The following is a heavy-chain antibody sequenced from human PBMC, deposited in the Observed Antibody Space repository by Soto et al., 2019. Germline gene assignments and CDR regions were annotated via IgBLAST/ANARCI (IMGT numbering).Heavy chain of an antibody. CDR3: AGQTFTIAAASYGRSNWFDP. Sequence: QLQLQESGPGVVKPSETLSLTCTVSGGSITSSSHFWGWVRQPPGKGLEWIGTIYFTGNTYYTPSLQSRLTMSIDTSKNEFSLRLNSVTAADTAVYYCAGQTFTIAAASYGRSNWFDPWGPGTLVTVTS. V-gene: IGHV4-39*01. CDR2: IYFTGNT. CDR1: GGSITSSSHF. D-gene: IGHD6-25*01. J-gene: IGHJ5*02.